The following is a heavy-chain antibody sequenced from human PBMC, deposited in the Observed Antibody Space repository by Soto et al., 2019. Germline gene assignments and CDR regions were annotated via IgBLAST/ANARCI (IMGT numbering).Heavy chain of an antibody. CDR2: ISYDGSNK. Sequence: GGSLRLSCAASGFTFSSYGMHWVRQAPGKGLEWVAVISYDGSNKYYADSVKGRFTISRDNSKNTLYLQMNSLRAEDTAVYYCAKDKLAVAVAAPFDYWGQGTLVTVSS. CDR3: AKDKLAVAVAAPFDY. J-gene: IGHJ4*02. CDR1: GFTFSSYG. D-gene: IGHD6-19*01. V-gene: IGHV3-30*18.